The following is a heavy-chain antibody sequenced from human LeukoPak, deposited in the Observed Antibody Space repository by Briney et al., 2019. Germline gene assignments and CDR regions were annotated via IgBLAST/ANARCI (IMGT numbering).Heavy chain of an antibody. CDR2: ISYDGSNK. CDR3: AKPPTLPAAIGYYYYGMDV. D-gene: IGHD2-2*02. Sequence: PGGSLRLSCAASGFTFSSYGMHWVRQAPGKGLEWVAVISYDGSNKYYADSVKGRFTISRDNSKNTLYLQMNSLRAEDTAVYYCAKPPTLPAAIGYYYYGMDVWGQGTTVTVSS. V-gene: IGHV3-30*18. J-gene: IGHJ6*02. CDR1: GFTFSSYG.